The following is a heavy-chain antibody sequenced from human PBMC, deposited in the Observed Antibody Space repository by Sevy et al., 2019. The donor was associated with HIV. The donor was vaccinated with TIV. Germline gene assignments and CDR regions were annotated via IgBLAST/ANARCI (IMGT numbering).Heavy chain of an antibody. J-gene: IGHJ6*03. V-gene: IGHV1-46*01. CDR3: ASLAAASGLDYMDV. D-gene: IGHD6-13*01. CDR1: GYTLTSHY. CDR2: SNPSGGYT. Sequence: ASVKVSCKASGYTLTSHYMHWVRQAPGQGLEWMGISNPSGGYTRYAQKFQGRVIMTRDTSTSTAYMELSSLRSDDTAVYYCASLAAASGLDYMDVRGKGTTVTVSS.